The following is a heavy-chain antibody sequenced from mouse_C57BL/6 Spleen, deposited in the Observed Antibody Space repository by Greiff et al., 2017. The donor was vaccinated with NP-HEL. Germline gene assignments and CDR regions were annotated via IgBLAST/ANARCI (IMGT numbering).Heavy chain of an antibody. V-gene: IGHV5-2*01. Sequence: DVKLVESGGGLVQPGESLKLSCESNEYEFPSHDMSWVRKTPEKRLELVAAINSAGGSTYYPDTMERRFIIARDNTKKTLYLQMSSLRSEDTALYDGARQGGNCEGYFDVWGTGTTVTVSS. J-gene: IGHJ1*03. CDR2: INSAGGST. CDR1: EYEFPSHD. CDR3: ARQGGNCEGYFDV. D-gene: IGHD2-1*01.